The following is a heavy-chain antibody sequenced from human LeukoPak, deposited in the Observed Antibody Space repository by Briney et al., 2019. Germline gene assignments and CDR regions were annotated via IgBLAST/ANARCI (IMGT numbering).Heavy chain of an antibody. CDR2: IHPSGST. CDR1: GGSISDYS. J-gene: IGHJ4*02. Sequence: SETLSLTCTVSGGSISDYSWSWIRQPAGKGLEWIGRIHPSGSTNYNPSLKSRVTISVDTSKNQFSLNLGSVTAADTAVYYCARAVVWLPFDYWGQGTLVTVSS. D-gene: IGHD2-15*01. V-gene: IGHV4-4*07. CDR3: ARAVVWLPFDY.